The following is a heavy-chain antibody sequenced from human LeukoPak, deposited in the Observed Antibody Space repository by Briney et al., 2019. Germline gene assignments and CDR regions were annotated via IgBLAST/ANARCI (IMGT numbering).Heavy chain of an antibody. CDR2: ISSSSSYI. CDR1: GFTFSSYS. V-gene: IGHV3-21*01. Sequence: GGSLRLSCAASGFTFSSYSMNWVRQAPGKGLEWVSSISSSSSYIYYADSVKGRFTISRDNAKNSLYLQMNSLRAEDTAVYYCARSGYCSSTSCYSGYYFDYWGQGTLVTVSS. D-gene: IGHD2-2*01. J-gene: IGHJ4*02. CDR3: ARSGYCSSTSCYSGYYFDY.